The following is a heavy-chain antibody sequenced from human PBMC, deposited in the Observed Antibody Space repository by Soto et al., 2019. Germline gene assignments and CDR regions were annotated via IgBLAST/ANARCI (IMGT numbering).Heavy chain of an antibody. J-gene: IGHJ6*02. D-gene: IGHD3-3*02. V-gene: IGHV3-21*01. CDR1: GFTFSRNT. Sequence: TGGSLRLSCVTSGFTFSRNTMNWVRQAPGKGLEWVASITSSGSYVYYADSVKGRFSASRDNAKNSPSLQMDSLRPDDTAIYFCVKDEGIEAMDVWGQGTTVTVSS. CDR2: ITSSGSYV. CDR3: VKDEGIEAMDV.